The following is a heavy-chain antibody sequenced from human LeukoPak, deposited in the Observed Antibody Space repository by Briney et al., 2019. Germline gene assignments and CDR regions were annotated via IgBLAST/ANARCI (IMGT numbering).Heavy chain of an antibody. Sequence: SETLSLTCTVSGGSISSSSYYWGWIRQPPGKGLEWIGSIYYSGGTYYNPSLKSRVTISVDTSKNQFSLKLSSVTAADTAVYYCARGLPRFGLAATDRIDYWGQGTLVTVSS. V-gene: IGHV4-39*01. D-gene: IGHD1-26*01. J-gene: IGHJ4*02. CDR2: IYYSGGT. CDR3: ARGLPRFGLAATDRIDY. CDR1: GGSISSSSYY.